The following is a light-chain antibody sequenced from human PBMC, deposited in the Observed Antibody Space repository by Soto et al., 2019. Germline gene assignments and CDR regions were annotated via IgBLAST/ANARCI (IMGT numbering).Light chain of an antibody. CDR1: QAINTY. Sequence: DIQLTQSPSFLSASVGERVTITCRASQAINTYLAWYQQKPGKAPKLLIYAASSLQSGVPSRFSGSGSGTDFTLTISRLEPEDFAVYYCQQYGSSGTFGQGTKVDIK. CDR2: AAS. V-gene: IGKV1-9*01. J-gene: IGKJ1*01. CDR3: QQYGSSGT.